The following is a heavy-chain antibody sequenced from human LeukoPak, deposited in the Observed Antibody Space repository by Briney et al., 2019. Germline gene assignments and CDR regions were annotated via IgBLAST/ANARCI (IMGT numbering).Heavy chain of an antibody. J-gene: IGHJ5*02. CDR3: ARDFSSVHRGEVSYH. CDR2: ISAYNGNT. CDR1: GYTFTNYG. V-gene: IGHV1-18*01. D-gene: IGHD3-10*01. Sequence: ASVKVSCKASGYTFTNYGISWVRQAPGQGLEWLGWISAYNGNTNSAQKFQGRVTMTTDTSTNTAYMKLRSLRSDDTAVYYCARDFSSVHRGEVSYHWGQGTLVTVSS.